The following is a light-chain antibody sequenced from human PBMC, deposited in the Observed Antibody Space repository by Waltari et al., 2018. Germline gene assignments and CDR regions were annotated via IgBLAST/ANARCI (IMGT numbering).Light chain of an antibody. V-gene: IGLV2-14*01. J-gene: IGLJ2*01. CDR3: SSYTTSSTPGV. Sequence: QSALTQPASVSGSPGQSITISCTGTSSDVGGYNYVSWYQQHTGKAPKLMIYEVSKWPLGVSSCFSGSNSGTTASLTISGLQADDEADYYCSSYTTSSTPGVFGGGTKLTVL. CDR2: EVS. CDR1: SSDVGGYNY.